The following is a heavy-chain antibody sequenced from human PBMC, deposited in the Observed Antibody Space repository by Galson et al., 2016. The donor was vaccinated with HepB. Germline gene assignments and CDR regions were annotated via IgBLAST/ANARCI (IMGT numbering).Heavy chain of an antibody. J-gene: IGHJ4*02. CDR1: GFNFNXXX. D-gene: IGHD2-2*01. Sequence: SLRLSCAASGFNFNXXXMHXXXQAXXXGLXXVAXXXSDXXXKXXXDSVXGRFTMXRDNSKNTLXLQMXSLRPEGTGTYYCARDFCSSPSCPETYYFDSWGQGXRVTVS. V-gene: IGHV3-30*05. CDR3: ARDFCSSPSCPETYYFDS. CDR2: XXSDXXXK.